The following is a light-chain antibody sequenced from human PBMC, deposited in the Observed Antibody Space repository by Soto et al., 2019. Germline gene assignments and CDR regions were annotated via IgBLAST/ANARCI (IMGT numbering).Light chain of an antibody. CDR2: DVS. J-gene: IGLJ1*01. Sequence: QSALTQPASVSGSPGQSITISCTGTSSDVGGYNYVSWYQQHPGKAPKLMIYDVSIRPAGVSNRFAGSKSGNTASLTISGLQAEDEADYYSSSYTSSSTYVFGTGTKLTVL. CDR3: SSYTSSSTYV. V-gene: IGLV2-14*01. CDR1: SSDVGGYNY.